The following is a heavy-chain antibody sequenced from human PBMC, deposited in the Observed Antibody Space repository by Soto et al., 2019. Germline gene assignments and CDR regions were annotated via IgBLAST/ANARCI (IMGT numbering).Heavy chain of an antibody. CDR1: GFTFSSYS. CDR2: ISSSSSYI. D-gene: IGHD1-1*01. Sequence: GESLKISCAASGFTFSSYSMNWVRQAPGKGLEWVSSISSSSSYIYYADSVKGRFTISRDNAKNSLYLQMNSLRAEDTAVYYCARDPNELDPYYYYMDVWGKGTTVTVSS. CDR3: ARDPNELDPYYYYMDV. J-gene: IGHJ6*03. V-gene: IGHV3-21*01.